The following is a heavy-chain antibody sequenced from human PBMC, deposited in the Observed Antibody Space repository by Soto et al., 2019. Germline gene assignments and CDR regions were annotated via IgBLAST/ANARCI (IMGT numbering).Heavy chain of an antibody. Sequence: GSLRLWWAASGCTCISYGRRCVRKVPGKGLVWVSRINSDGSSTCYADSVKGRFTISRDNAKNTLYLQMNSLRAGDTAVYYCARVEPGYDFWSRYYYYYGMDVWGQGPTVTVSS. CDR3: ARVEPGYDFWSRYYYYYGMDV. CDR1: GCTCISYG. D-gene: IGHD3-3*01. CDR2: INSDGSST. V-gene: IGHV3-74*01. J-gene: IGHJ6*02.